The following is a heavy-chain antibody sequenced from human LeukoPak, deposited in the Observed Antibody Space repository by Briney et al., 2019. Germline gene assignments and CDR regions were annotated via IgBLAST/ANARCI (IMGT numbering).Heavy chain of an antibody. J-gene: IGHJ6*02. Sequence: SETLSLTCTVSGGSISSSSYYWGWIRQPPGKGLEWTGSIYYSGSTYYNPSLKSRVTVSVDTSKNQFSLKLSSVTAADTAVYYCARRVVDSSGWYAYYYGMDVWGQGTTVTVSS. CDR3: ARRVVDSSGWYAYYYGMDV. CDR1: GGSISSSSYY. D-gene: IGHD6-19*01. CDR2: IYYSGST. V-gene: IGHV4-39*07.